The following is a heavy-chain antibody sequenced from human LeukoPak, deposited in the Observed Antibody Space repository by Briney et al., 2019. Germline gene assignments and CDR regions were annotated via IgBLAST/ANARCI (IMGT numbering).Heavy chain of an antibody. CDR2: ITGSGDDT. CDR3: ARGDPHADL. V-gene: IGHV3-23*01. J-gene: IGHJ5*02. CDR1: GFTFSNYA. Sequence: GGSLRLSCAASGFTFSNYAMMWVRQAPGKGLEWVSSITGSGDDTYYADSVRGRFTISRDNSENMLYLQVNSLRVEDTGVYYCARGDPHADLWGQGTLVTVSS.